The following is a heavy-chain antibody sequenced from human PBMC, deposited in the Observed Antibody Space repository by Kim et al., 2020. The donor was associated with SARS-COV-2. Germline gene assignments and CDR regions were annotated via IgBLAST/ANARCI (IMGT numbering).Heavy chain of an antibody. CDR1: GFTFSSYG. CDR2: ISYDGSNK. D-gene: IGHD2-2*01. J-gene: IGHJ4*02. V-gene: IGHV3-30*18. Sequence: GGSLRLSCAASGFTFSSYGMHWVRQAPGKGLEWVAVISYDGSNKYYADSVKGRFTISRDNSKNTLYLQMNSLRAEDTAVYYCAKARGVCSSSRPDYWGQG. CDR3: AKARGVCSSSRPDY.